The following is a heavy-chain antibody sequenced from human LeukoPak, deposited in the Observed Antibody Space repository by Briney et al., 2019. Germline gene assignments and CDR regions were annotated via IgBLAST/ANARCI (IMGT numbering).Heavy chain of an antibody. CDR3: MRGRLELRY. J-gene: IGHJ4*02. CDR1: GFTFRNYA. CDR2: IRSKAYGGTT. D-gene: IGHD1-7*01. Sequence: GGSLRLSCAASGFTFRNYAMSWFRQAPGKGLEWVGFIRSKAYGGTTEYAASVKGRFTISRDDSKSIAYLQMNSLKTEDTAVYYCMRGRLELRYWGQGTLVTVSS. V-gene: IGHV3-49*03.